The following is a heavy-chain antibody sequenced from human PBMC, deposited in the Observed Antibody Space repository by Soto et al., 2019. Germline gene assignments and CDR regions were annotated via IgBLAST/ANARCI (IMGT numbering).Heavy chain of an antibody. V-gene: IGHV2-5*02. D-gene: IGHD3-3*01. CDR2: IYWDDDK. CDR1: GFSLSTSGVG. J-gene: IGHJ4*02. CDR3: AHLRPLRMTIFGVVFNDPPFDY. Sequence: QITLKESGPTLVKPTQTLTLTCTFSGFSLSTSGVGVGWIRQPPGKALEWLALIYWDDDKRYSPSLKSRLTIAKDTSKNQVVLTMTNMDPVDTATYYCAHLRPLRMTIFGVVFNDPPFDYWGQGTLVTVSS.